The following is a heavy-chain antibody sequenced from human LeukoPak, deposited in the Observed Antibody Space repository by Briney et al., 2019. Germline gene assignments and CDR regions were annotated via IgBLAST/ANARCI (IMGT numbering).Heavy chain of an antibody. CDR2: TQPEGNEK. V-gene: IGHV3-7*03. D-gene: IGHD3-16*01. CDR1: GFNFPKFW. CDR3: ARGDAFSGDH. Sequence: GGSLRLPCAVSGFNFPKFWMSWVRQAPGRGLEWVANTQPEGNEKFYVESVKGRFTISRDNTKDLLFLQMNDLRVEDTGVYYCARGDAFSGDHWGQGTQVTVST. J-gene: IGHJ4*02.